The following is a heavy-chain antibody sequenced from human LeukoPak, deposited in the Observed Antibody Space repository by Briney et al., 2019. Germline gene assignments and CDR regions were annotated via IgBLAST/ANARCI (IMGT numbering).Heavy chain of an antibody. CDR1: GGSISTYY. CDR2: IYHSGST. Sequence: ASETLPLTCTLSGGSISTYYWSWIRQPPGKGLEWIGYIYHSGSTNYNPSLKSRVTISVDTSKNQFSLKLSSVTAADTAVYYCARGGGYASPIGYRGQGALVTVSS. CDR3: ARGGGYASPIGY. V-gene: IGHV4-59*01. D-gene: IGHD5-12*01. J-gene: IGHJ4*02.